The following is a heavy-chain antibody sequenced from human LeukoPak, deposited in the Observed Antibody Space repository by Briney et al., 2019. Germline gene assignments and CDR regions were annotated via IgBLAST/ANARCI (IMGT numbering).Heavy chain of an antibody. J-gene: IGHJ4*02. D-gene: IGHD2-2*02. Sequence: GGSLGLSCAASGFTFRSDAMGWVRQAPGKGLEWVSGISGSGGTTYYADSVKGRFTISRDNSKNTLYLQMNSLRAEDTAVYYCAKHHCSSTSCYRVFDFWGQGTLVTVSS. CDR3: AKHHCSSTSCYRVFDF. V-gene: IGHV3-23*01. CDR1: GFTFRSDA. CDR2: ISGSGGTT.